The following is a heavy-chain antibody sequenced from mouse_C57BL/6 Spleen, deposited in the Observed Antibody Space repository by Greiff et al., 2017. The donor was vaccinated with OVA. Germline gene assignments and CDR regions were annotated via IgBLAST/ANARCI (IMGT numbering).Heavy chain of an antibody. V-gene: IGHV14-4*01. J-gene: IGHJ2*01. Sequence: VQLKQSGAELVRPGASVKLSCTASGFNIKDDYMHWVKQRPEQGLEWIGWIDPENGDTEYASKFQGKATITADTSSNTAYLQLSSLTSEDTAVYYCTTFTIQDFDYWGQGTTLTVSS. CDR3: TTFTIQDFDY. CDR1: GFNIKDDY. D-gene: IGHD1-1*02. CDR2: IDPENGDT.